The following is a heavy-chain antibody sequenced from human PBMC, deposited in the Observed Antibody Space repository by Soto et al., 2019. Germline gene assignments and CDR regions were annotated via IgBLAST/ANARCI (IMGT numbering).Heavy chain of an antibody. Sequence: VQVVESGGDLVQPGGSLRLSCAASGFTIRNYAMSGVRQAPGKALEWVSGISGGSDRTYYADSVKGRFTIFKDNSKNTLYLQMSSLRVEDTAVYHCAGSGTWGQWTMVTVSS. J-gene: IGHJ3*01. CDR2: ISGGSDRT. V-gene: IGHV3-23*04. D-gene: IGHD3-10*01. CDR3: AGSGT. CDR1: GFTIRNYA.